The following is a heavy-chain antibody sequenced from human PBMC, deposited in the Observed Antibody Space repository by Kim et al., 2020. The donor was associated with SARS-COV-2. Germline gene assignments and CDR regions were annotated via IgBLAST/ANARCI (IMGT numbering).Heavy chain of an antibody. V-gene: IGHV3-30*07. D-gene: IGHD4-4*01. Sequence: YYPHSVQGRFPVSGDNAKHTVSLQMTTLSAEDTAVYYCARDRRDSRGYFDSWGQGTLVTVSS. CDR3: ARDRRDSRGYFDS. J-gene: IGHJ4*02.